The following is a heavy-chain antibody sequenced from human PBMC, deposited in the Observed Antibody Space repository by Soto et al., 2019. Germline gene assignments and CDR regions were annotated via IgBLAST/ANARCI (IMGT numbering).Heavy chain of an antibody. D-gene: IGHD3-10*01. CDR2: INHSGST. Sequence: QVQLQQWGAGLLKPSETLSLTCAVYGGSFSGYYWSWIRQPPGKGLEWIGEINHSGSTNYNPSLKSRVTISVDTSKNQCSLKLSSVTAADTAVYYCARAPMKYYYGSGSYFPWFDPWGQGTLVTVSS. J-gene: IGHJ5*02. V-gene: IGHV4-34*01. CDR3: ARAPMKYYYGSGSYFPWFDP. CDR1: GGSFSGYY.